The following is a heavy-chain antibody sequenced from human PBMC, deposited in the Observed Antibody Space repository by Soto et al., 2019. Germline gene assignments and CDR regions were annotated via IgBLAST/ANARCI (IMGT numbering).Heavy chain of an antibody. J-gene: IGHJ2*01. CDR2: IYYDGSNK. CDR1: GFTFSSYG. Sequence: RRLSCAASGFTFSSYGMHWVRQAPGKGLEWVAVIYYDGSNKYYADSVKGRFTISRDNSKNTLYLQMNSLRAEDTALYYCARAQYSSSWYFDLWGRGTLVTVS. V-gene: IGHV3-33*01. CDR3: ARAQYSSSWYFDL. D-gene: IGHD6-13*01.